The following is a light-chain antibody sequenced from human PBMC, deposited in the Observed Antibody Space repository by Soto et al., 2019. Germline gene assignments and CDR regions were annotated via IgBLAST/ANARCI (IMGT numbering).Light chain of an antibody. CDR2: EGS. CDR3: CSFAGSSTYVV. CDR1: SSDVGSYNL. J-gene: IGLJ2*01. Sequence: QSVLTQPASVSGSPGQSSTISCTGTSSDVGSYNLVSWYQQQPGKDPKLMIYEGSKRPSGVSNRFSGSKSGNTAYLTISGLQAEDEAEYYCCSFAGSSTYVVFGGGTQLTVL. V-gene: IGLV2-23*01.